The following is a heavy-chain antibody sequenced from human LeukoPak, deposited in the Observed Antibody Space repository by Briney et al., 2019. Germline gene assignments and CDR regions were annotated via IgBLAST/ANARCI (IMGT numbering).Heavy chain of an antibody. CDR2: INYNGNTI. Sequence: GGSLRLSCAASGFTFSSYSMNWVRQAPGKGLEWVSFINYNGNTIYYADSVKGRFTISRDRAKNSLYLQMNSLRAEDTAVYYCARDLPGLIGTFDNWGQGTLVTVSS. J-gene: IGHJ5*02. V-gene: IGHV3-48*01. D-gene: IGHD3-22*01. CDR3: ARDLPGLIGTFDN. CDR1: GFTFSSYS.